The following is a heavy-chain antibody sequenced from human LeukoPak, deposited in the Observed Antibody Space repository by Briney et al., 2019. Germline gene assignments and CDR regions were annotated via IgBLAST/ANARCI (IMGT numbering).Heavy chain of an antibody. V-gene: IGHV4-34*01. CDR1: GGSFSGYH. D-gene: IGHD6-6*01. Sequence: SETLSLTCAVYGGSFSGYHWSWFRQPPGKGLEWIGEINHRGSTNYNPSLKSRVTMSVDTSKNQFSLKLSSVTAADTAVYYCARGRGAARFVTIEFDYWGQGALVTVSS. CDR2: INHRGST. J-gene: IGHJ4*02. CDR3: ARGRGAARFVTIEFDY.